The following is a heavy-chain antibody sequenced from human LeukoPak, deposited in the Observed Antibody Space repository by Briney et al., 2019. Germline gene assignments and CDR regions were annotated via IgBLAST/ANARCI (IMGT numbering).Heavy chain of an antibody. CDR2: IIPIFGTA. J-gene: IGHJ4*02. CDR3: AREIDSSGYYNTYYFDY. V-gene: IGHV1-69*05. D-gene: IGHD3-22*01. CDR1: GGTFSSYA. Sequence: GASMKVSCKASGGTFSSYAISWVRQAPGQGLEWMGGIIPIFGTANYAQKFQGRVTITTDESTSTAYMELSSLRSEDTAVYYCAREIDSSGYYNTYYFDYWGQGTLVTVSS.